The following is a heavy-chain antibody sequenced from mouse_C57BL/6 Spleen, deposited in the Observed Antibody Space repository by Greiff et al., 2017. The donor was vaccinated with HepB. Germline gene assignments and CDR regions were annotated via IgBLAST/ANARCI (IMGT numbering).Heavy chain of an antibody. D-gene: IGHD1-1*01. V-gene: IGHV1-80*01. CDR3: ARHPMNYYGSSYDYFDY. J-gene: IGHJ2*01. CDR1: GYAFSSYW. CDR2: IYPGDGDT. Sequence: VQLQQSGAELVKPGASVKISCKASGYAFSSYWMNWVKQRPGKGLEWIGQIYPGDGDTNYNGKFKGKATLTADKSSSTAYMQLSSLTSEDSAVYFCARHPMNYYGSSYDYFDYWGQGTTLTVSS.